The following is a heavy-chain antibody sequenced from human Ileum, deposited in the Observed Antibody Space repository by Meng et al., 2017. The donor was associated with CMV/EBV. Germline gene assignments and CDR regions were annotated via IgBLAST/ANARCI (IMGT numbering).Heavy chain of an antibody. V-gene: IGHV6-1*01. CDR3: ARTSATGSWFDP. J-gene: IGHJ5*02. CDR2: TYYRSKWYN. CDR1: GDSVSSNRAA. Sequence: SGDSVSSNRAAWNWIRQSPSRGLEWLGRTYYRSKWYNDYAVSVKGRVAINPDTSKNQFSLQLNSVTPDDTAVYYCARTSATGSWFDPWGQGTLVTVSS. D-gene: IGHD6-13*01.